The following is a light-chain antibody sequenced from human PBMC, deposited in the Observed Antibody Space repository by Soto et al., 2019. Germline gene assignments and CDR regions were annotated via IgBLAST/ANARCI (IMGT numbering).Light chain of an antibody. J-gene: IGLJ2*01. CDR1: SSNIGSNT. CDR3: AAWDDSLNGPHVV. CDR2: SNY. V-gene: IGLV1-44*01. Sequence: QSVVTQPPAVSGTPGQRVTISCSGSSSNIGSNTVNWYQQVPGTAPKLLIYSNYQRPSGVPDRFSGSKSGTSASLAISGLQSEDEADYYCAAWDDSLNGPHVVFGGGTKLTVL.